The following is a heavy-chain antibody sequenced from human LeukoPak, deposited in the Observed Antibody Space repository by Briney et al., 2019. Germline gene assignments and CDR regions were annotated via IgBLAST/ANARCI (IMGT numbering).Heavy chain of an antibody. CDR2: INAGTGNI. CDR3: VSGIALSHWHYFDY. V-gene: IGHV1-3*01. D-gene: IGHD3-3*02. Sequence: ASVKVSCKASGYTFTNYAMHWVRQAPGQRLEWMGWINAGTGNIKYSQKFQGRVTITRDTSASTAYMELSSLRSEDTAVYYCVSGIALSHWHYFDYWGQGTLVTVSS. J-gene: IGHJ4*02. CDR1: GYTFTNYA.